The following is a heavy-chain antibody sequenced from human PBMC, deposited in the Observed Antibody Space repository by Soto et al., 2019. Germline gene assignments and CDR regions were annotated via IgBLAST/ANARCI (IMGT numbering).Heavy chain of an antibody. V-gene: IGHV4-39*01. CDR1: GGSISSSSYY. CDR2: IYYSGST. J-gene: IGHJ2*01. Sequence: QLQLQESGPGLVKPSETLSLTCTVSGGSISSSSYYWGWIRQPPGKGLEWIGSIYYSGSTYYNSSLKSRVTISPGTSNNHFSLKLSSVTAADTAVYYCARPGTRVGCCWWYFDLWGRGTLVTVSS. D-gene: IGHD2-15*01. CDR3: ARPGTRVGCCWWYFDL.